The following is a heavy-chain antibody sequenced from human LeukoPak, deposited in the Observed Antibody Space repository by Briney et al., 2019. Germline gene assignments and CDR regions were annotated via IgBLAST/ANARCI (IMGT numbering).Heavy chain of an antibody. Sequence: GGSLRLSCAASGFTFSSYAMHWVRQAPGKGLEWAAVISYDGSNKYYADSVKGRFTISRDNSKNTLYLQMNSLRAEDTAVYYCARTWEEYYFDYWGQGTLVTVSS. D-gene: IGHD1-26*01. V-gene: IGHV3-30*04. CDR3: ARTWEEYYFDY. J-gene: IGHJ4*02. CDR1: GFTFSSYA. CDR2: ISYDGSNK.